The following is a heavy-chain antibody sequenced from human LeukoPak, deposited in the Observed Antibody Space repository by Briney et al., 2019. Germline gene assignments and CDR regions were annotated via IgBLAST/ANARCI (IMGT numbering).Heavy chain of an antibody. CDR1: GASISSYY. CDR3: ARAAGRDTTSGLDFDY. Sequence: SETLSLTCTVSGASISSYYWSWIRQPAGKGLEWIGRIYSSRSIYNPSLKSRVTTSVDTSKNQFSLKLSSVTAADTAVYYCARAAGRDTTSGLDFDYWGQGILVTVSS. J-gene: IGHJ4*02. D-gene: IGHD1-26*01. V-gene: IGHV4-4*07. CDR2: IYSSRS.